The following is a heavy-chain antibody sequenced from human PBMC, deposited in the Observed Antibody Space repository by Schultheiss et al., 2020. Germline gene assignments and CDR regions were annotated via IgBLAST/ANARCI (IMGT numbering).Heavy chain of an antibody. J-gene: IGHJ4*02. CDR1: GFTFSSYA. CDR2: ISGSGGST. D-gene: IGHD3-22*01. Sequence: GESLKISCAASGFTFSSYAMSWVRQAPGKGLEWVSAISGSGGSTYYADSVKGRFTISRDNSKNTLYLQMNSLRAEDTAVYYCANGGGGYDSSGYLVDYWGQGTLVTVSS. CDR3: ANGGGGYDSSGYLVDY. V-gene: IGHV3-23*01.